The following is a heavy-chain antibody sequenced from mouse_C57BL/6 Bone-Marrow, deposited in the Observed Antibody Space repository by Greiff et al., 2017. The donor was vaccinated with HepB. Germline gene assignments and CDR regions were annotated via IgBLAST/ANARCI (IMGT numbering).Heavy chain of an antibody. V-gene: IGHV3-6*01. CDR2: ISYDGSN. J-gene: IGHJ4*01. CDR1: GYSITSGYY. Sequence: EVQLQESGPGLVKPSQSLSLTCSVTGYSITSGYYWNWIRQFPGNKLKWMGYISYDGSNNYNPSLKNRISITRDTAKNQFFLKLNSVTTEDTATYYCARVYYDYDGYAMDYWGQGTSVTVSS. D-gene: IGHD2-4*01. CDR3: ARVYYDYDGYAMDY.